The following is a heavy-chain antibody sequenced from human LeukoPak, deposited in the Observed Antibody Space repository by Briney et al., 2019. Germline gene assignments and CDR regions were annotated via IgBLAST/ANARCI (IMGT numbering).Heavy chain of an antibody. CDR2: MNPNSGNT. Sequence: ASVKVSCKASGYIFTSYDINWVRQATGQGLEWMGWMNPNSGNTGYAQKFQGRVTMTRNTSISTAYMELSSLRSEDTAVYYCARGQVTGRNKNWFDPWGQGTLVTVSS. J-gene: IGHJ5*02. CDR3: ARGQVTGRNKNWFDP. V-gene: IGHV1-8*01. CDR1: GYIFTSYD. D-gene: IGHD1-14*01.